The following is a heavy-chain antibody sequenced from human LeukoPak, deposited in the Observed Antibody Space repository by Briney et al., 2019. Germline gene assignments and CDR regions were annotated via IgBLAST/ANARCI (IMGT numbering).Heavy chain of an antibody. V-gene: IGHV4-61*08. D-gene: IGHD2-2*01. CDR2: IYYSGST. CDR3: ARKGYCSSTSCTGAFDY. Sequence: SETLSLTCTVSGGSISSGGYYWSWIRQPPGKGLEWIGYIYYSGSTNYNPSLKSRVTISVDTSKNQFSQKLSSVTAADTAVYYCARKGYCSSTSCTGAFDYWGQGTLVTVSS. J-gene: IGHJ4*02. CDR1: GGSISSGGYY.